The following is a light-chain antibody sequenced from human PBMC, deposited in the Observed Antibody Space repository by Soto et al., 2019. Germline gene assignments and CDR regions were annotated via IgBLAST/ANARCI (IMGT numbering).Light chain of an antibody. CDR3: QQSFSTLIT. V-gene: IGKV1-39*01. CDR2: GAS. CDR1: RSIGTD. Sequence: IQMTQAPSSLSASVGDRVTISCRASRSIGTDLHWYQQKPGKAPTLLIYGASNLQSGVPSRFSGSGSGTDFTLTISSLHSEDFATYYCQQSFSTLITFGQGTRWRL. J-gene: IGKJ5*01.